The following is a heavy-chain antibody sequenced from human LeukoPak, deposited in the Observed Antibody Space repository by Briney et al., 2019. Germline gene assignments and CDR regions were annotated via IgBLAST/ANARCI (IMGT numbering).Heavy chain of an antibody. V-gene: IGHV3-9*01. CDR1: GFTFDDYA. CDR3: AKDGRSGWSYYMDV. Sequence: PGGSLRLSCAASGFTFDDYAMHWVRQAPGKGLEWVSGISWNSGSIGYADSVKGRFTISRDNAKNSLYLQMNSLRAEDTALYYCAKDGRSGWSYYMDVWGKGTTVTISS. CDR2: ISWNSGSI. J-gene: IGHJ6*03. D-gene: IGHD2-15*01.